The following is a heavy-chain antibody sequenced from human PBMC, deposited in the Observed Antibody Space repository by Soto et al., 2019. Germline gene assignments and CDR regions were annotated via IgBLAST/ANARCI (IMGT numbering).Heavy chain of an antibody. CDR1: GYTFTSYG. CDR3: ARDHEDIVVVIALDPFDY. D-gene: IGHD2-21*01. Sequence: ASVKVSCKASGYTFTSYGISWVRQAPGQGLERMGWISAYNGNTNYAQKLQGRVTMTTDTSTSTAYMELRSLRSDDTAVYYCARDHEDIVVVIALDPFDYWGQGTPVTVSS. V-gene: IGHV1-18*01. J-gene: IGHJ4*02. CDR2: ISAYNGNT.